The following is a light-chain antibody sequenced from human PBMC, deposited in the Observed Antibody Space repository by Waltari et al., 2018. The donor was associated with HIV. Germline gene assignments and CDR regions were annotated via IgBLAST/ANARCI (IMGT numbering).Light chain of an antibody. CDR1: KLGDKY. V-gene: IGLV3-1*01. CDR3: QAWDSSTGV. CDR2: QDS. J-gene: IGLJ1*01. Sequence: SYELTQPPSVSVSPGQTASITCSGAKLGDKYACWYQQKPGQSPVLVIHQDSKRPSGIPVRFSGTNSGNTATLTISGTQAMDEADYYCQAWDSSTGVFGTGTKVTVL.